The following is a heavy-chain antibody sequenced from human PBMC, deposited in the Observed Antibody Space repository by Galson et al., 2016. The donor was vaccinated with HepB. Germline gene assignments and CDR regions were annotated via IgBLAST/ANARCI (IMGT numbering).Heavy chain of an antibody. V-gene: IGHV4-31*03. CDR1: GGSISSGGSY. Sequence: TLSLTCTVSGGSISSGGSYWNWIRQYPGKGLEWIGYIYYSGSTYYNPSLENRVTISLDTSKNQLSLSLISVTAADTAVYFCARHRLLDDYYDMDVWGQGTTVTVSS. D-gene: IGHD3-10*01. J-gene: IGHJ6*02. CDR3: ARHRLLDDYYDMDV. CDR2: IYYSGST.